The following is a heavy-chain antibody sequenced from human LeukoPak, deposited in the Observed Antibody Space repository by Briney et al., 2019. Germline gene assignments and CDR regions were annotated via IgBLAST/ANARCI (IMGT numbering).Heavy chain of an antibody. CDR2: ISSSSSYI. D-gene: IGHD6-19*01. CDR1: GFTFSSYS. CDR3: AKCEYSSGWPEVPFDY. Sequence: PGGSLRLSCAASGFTFSSYSMNWVRQAPGKGLEWVSSISSSSSYIYYADSVKGRFTISRDNAKNSLYLQMNSLRAEDTAVYYCAKCEYSSGWPEVPFDYWGQGTLVTVSS. J-gene: IGHJ4*02. V-gene: IGHV3-21*04.